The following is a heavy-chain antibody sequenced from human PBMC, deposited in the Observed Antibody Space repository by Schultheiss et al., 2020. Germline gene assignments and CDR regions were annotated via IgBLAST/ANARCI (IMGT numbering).Heavy chain of an antibody. CDR3: ARGDRAPGPTVLDY. Sequence: SETLSLTCTVSGGSISSGSYYWSWIRQPAGKGLEWIGRIYTSGSTNYNPSLKSRVTMSVDTSKNQFSLRLTSVTAADTAVYYCARGDRAPGPTVLDYWGQGTLVTVSS. J-gene: IGHJ4*02. V-gene: IGHV4-61*02. CDR2: IYTSGST. D-gene: IGHD1-26*01. CDR1: GGSISSGSYY.